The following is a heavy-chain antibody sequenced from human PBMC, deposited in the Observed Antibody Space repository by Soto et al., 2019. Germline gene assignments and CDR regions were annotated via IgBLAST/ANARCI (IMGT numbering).Heavy chain of an antibody. CDR3: ARDQPPTRYFDY. CDR2: ISYDGSNK. V-gene: IGHV3-30-3*01. J-gene: IGHJ4*02. Sequence: GGSLRLSCAASGFTFSSYAMHWVRQAPGKGLEWVAVISYDGSNKYYADSVKGRFTISRDNSKNTLYLQMNSLRAEDTAVYYCARDQPPTRYFDYWGQGTLVTVSS. CDR1: GFTFSSYA.